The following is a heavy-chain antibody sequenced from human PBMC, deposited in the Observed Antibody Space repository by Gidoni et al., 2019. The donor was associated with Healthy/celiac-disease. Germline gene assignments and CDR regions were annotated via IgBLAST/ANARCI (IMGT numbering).Heavy chain of an antibody. CDR1: GGSISRGGYY. D-gene: IGHD4-17*01. CDR2: IYYSGST. J-gene: IGHJ4*02. CDR3: ARELREYYFDY. V-gene: IGHV4-31*03. Sequence: QVQLQESGPGLVKPSQTLSLTCTVSGGSISRGGYYWSWIRQHPGKGLEWSGYIYYSGSTYYNPSLKSRVTISVDTSKNQFSLQLSSVTAADTAVYYCARELREYYFDYWGQGTLVTVSS.